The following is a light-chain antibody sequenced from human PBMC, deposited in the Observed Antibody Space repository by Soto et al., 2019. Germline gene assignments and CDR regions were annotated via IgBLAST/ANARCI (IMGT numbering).Light chain of an antibody. CDR2: DAS. Sequence: DIQMTQSPSSLSASIGDRVSFTCQASQDISKFLNWYQHKPGQAPSLLIYDASKSHFGVPDRFSGSGSGTDFTLKISRVEAEDVGVYYCMQALQTWTLGQGTKWIS. CDR1: QDISKF. V-gene: IGKV1-33*01. J-gene: IGKJ1*01. CDR3: MQALQTWT.